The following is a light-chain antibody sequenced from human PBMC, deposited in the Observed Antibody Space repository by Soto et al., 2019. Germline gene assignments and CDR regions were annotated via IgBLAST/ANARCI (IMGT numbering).Light chain of an antibody. Sequence: SALTQPASVSGSPGQSITISCTGTSSDVGGHNSVSWYRQDPGKAPKLMIYDVSNRPSGVSDRFSGSKSGNTATLTISGLQIEDEADYYCQSYVSTLSGSEVFGTGTKVTVL. CDR3: QSYVSTLSGSEV. CDR1: SSDVGGHNS. V-gene: IGLV2-14*01. CDR2: DVS. J-gene: IGLJ1*01.